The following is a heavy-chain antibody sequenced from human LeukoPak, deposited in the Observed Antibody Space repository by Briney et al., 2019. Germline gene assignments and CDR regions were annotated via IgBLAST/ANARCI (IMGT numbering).Heavy chain of an antibody. D-gene: IGHD3-10*01. J-gene: IGHJ4*02. V-gene: IGHV3-7*01. CDR1: GFTFSGFS. CDR2: IKQDGSER. Sequence: PGGFLRLSCAASGFTFSGFSMSWVRQSPTKGLEWVANIKQDGSERYYVDSVKGRFTISRDNAKNSLSLQMNSLRVEDTAVYYCARAGSHWHYVYWGQGTVVTVSS. CDR3: ARAGSHWHYVY.